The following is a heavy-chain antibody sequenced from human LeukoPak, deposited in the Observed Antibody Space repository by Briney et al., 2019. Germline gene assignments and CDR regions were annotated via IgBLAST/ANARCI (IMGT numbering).Heavy chain of an antibody. J-gene: IGHJ5*02. Sequence: GGSLRLSCAASGFTFSSYAMSWVRQAPGKGLEWVSAISGDGGRTYYADSVKGRFTISRDNSKNTLYLQMNSLRAEDTAVYYCAKSLGYCSGGSCYSANWFDPWGQGTLVTVPS. V-gene: IGHV3-23*01. CDR2: ISGDGGRT. CDR1: GFTFSSYA. CDR3: AKSLGYCSGGSCYSANWFDP. D-gene: IGHD2-15*01.